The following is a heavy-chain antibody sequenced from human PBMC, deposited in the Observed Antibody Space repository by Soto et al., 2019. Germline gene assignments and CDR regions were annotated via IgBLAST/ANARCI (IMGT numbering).Heavy chain of an antibody. D-gene: IGHD1-1*01. CDR2: IKSKTDGGTT. CDR3: TTDQQGTTWDYYYYGMDV. J-gene: IGHJ6*02. Sequence: PGGSLRLSCAASGFTFSNAWMSWVRQAPGKGLEWVGRIKSKTDGGTTDYAAPVKGRFTISRDDSKNTLYLQMNSLKTEDTAVYYCTTDQQGTTWDYYYYGMDVWGQGTTVTAP. V-gene: IGHV3-15*01. CDR1: GFTFSNAW.